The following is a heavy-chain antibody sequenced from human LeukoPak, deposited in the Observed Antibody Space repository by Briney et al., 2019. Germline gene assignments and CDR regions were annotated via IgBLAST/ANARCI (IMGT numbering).Heavy chain of an antibody. D-gene: IGHD6-19*01. V-gene: IGHV4-61*02. J-gene: IGHJ4*02. CDR1: GGSISSGSYY. Sequence: SETLSLTCTVSGGSISSGSYYWSWIRQPAGKGLEWIGRIYTSGSTNYNPSLKSRVTISVLTSKNQFSLKLSSVTAADTAVYYCARSPMGSGLVDYWGQGTLVTVSS. CDR2: IYTSGST. CDR3: ARSPMGSGLVDY.